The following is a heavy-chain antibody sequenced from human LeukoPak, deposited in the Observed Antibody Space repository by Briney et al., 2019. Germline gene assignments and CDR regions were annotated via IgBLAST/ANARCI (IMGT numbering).Heavy chain of an antibody. Sequence: ASVKVSCKASGYTFSSYGISWVRQAPGQGLEWMGGIIPIFGTANYAQKFQGRVTITADKSTSTAYMELSSLRSEDTAVYYCARGYYGSGSYYNVLRFDPWGQGTLVTVSS. CDR1: GYTFSSYG. V-gene: IGHV1-69*06. D-gene: IGHD3-10*01. CDR2: IIPIFGTA. J-gene: IGHJ5*02. CDR3: ARGYYGSGSYYNVLRFDP.